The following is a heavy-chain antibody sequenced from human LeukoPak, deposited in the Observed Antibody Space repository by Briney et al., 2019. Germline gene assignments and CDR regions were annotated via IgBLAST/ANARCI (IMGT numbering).Heavy chain of an antibody. Sequence: SETLSLTCTVSGDSISSYYWSWIRQPPGKRLEWIGYIYHSGSTNYNPSLKSRVTISADTSKYQFSLKLSSVTAADTAVYYCATGYSSAWYYFDYWGQGTLVTVSS. D-gene: IGHD6-13*01. V-gene: IGHV4-59*01. J-gene: IGHJ4*02. CDR2: IYHSGST. CDR1: GDSISSYY. CDR3: ATGYSSAWYYFDY.